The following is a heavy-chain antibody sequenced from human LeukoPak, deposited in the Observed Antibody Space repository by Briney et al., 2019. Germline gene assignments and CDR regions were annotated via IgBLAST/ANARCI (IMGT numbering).Heavy chain of an antibody. CDR1: GFTFSSYA. CDR2: ISGSGGST. V-gene: IGHV3-23*01. Sequence: PGGSLRLSCAASGFTFSSYAMSWVRQAPGKGLEWVLAISGSGGSTYYADSVKGRFTISRDNSKNTLYLQMNSLRAEDTAVYYCAKSPRGGNLLWDYWGQGTLVTVSS. D-gene: IGHD4-23*01. J-gene: IGHJ4*02. CDR3: AKSPRGGNLLWDY.